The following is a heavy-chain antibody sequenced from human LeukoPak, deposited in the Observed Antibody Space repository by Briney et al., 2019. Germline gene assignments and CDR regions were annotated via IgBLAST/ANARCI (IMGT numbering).Heavy chain of an antibody. CDR1: GFTFSSFW. D-gene: IGHD2-21*02. Sequence: GGSLRLSCTASGFTFSSFWMAWVRQAPGKGLEWVGNIKQDGSIQYYGDSVKGRFTISRDNAKNSLYLQMNNLRAEDTAVYFCARDGEVVVTAFYFDYWGQGTLVTVSS. V-gene: IGHV3-7*01. J-gene: IGHJ4*02. CDR3: ARDGEVVVTAFYFDY. CDR2: IKQDGSIQ.